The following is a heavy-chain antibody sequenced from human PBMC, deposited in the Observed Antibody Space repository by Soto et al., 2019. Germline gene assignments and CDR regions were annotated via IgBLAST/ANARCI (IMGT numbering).Heavy chain of an antibody. Sequence: QVQLQESGPGLVKPSETLSLTCTVSGGSISSHYWSWIRQPPGKGLEWIGYLYYSGSTNYNPSLNSRVTISVHTSKNQFSLTLSSVTAADTAMYSCASLMGPTAPDAFDIWGQGTTVTVSS. D-gene: IGHD2-8*01. CDR1: GGSISSHY. CDR2: LYYSGST. CDR3: ASLMGPTAPDAFDI. J-gene: IGHJ3*02. V-gene: IGHV4-59*08.